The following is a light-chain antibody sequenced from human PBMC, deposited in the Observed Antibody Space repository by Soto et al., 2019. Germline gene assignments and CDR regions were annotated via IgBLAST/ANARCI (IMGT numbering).Light chain of an antibody. V-gene: IGKV3D-11*03. CDR2: DVS. J-gene: IGKJ1*01. CDR1: QGVTKN. Sequence: SPADRAIHSFKAGQGVTKNLAWYQQKSGQSPRLPIYDVSHRATGVPARFSGTGSETDFTLTISGLEPEDVAVYYCQQYEAVVTFGQGTKVDIK. CDR3: QQYEAVVT.